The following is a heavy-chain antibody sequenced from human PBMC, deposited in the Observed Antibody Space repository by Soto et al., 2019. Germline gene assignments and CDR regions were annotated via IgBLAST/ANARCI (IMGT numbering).Heavy chain of an antibody. D-gene: IGHD2-15*01. J-gene: IGHJ5*02. V-gene: IGHV3-11*06. CDR2: ISPGSRYP. CDR1: GFTFGDSY. CDR3: VRGGGGGLFDP. Sequence: PGGSLRLSCAGSGFTFGDSYMSWIRQAPGKGLEWLSYISPGSRYPAYADSVKGRFTISRDNTKRSLYLQMMSLTAEDTAIYYCVRGGGGGLFDPWGQGTMVTVSS.